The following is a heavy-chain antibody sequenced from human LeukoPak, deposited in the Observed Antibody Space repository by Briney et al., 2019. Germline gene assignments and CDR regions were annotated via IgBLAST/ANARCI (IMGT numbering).Heavy chain of an antibody. J-gene: IGHJ4*02. Sequence: GGSLRLSCAASGFIFSDYAMSWVRQAPGKGLEWVSYISSSSSYTNSADSVKGRFTISRDNAKKSLYLQMNSLRAEDTAVYYCARDIILTYFDYWGQGTLVTVSS. CDR3: ARDIILTYFDY. V-gene: IGHV3-11*06. CDR2: ISSSSSYT. CDR1: GFIFSDYA.